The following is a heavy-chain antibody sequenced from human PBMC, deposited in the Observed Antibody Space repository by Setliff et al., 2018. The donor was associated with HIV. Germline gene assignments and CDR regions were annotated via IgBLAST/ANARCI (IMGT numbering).Heavy chain of an antibody. Sequence: PGGSLRLSCATSGFTFSNYGMHWVRQAPGKGLEWVALIWNDGSKKYYVDSVKGRFTISRDNSKNTMYLQMNSLTVDDTAVYYCLTDERPGSGWGGSWGQGTQVTVSS. V-gene: IGHV3-30*02. CDR3: LTDERPGSGWGGS. CDR1: GFTFSNYG. J-gene: IGHJ5*02. CDR2: IWNDGSKK. D-gene: IGHD6-19*01.